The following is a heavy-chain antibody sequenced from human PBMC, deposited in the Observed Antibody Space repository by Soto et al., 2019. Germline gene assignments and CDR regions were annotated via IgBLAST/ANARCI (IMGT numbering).Heavy chain of an antibody. J-gene: IGHJ3*02. CDR1: GGSFSGYY. D-gene: IGHD3-10*01. CDR3: ASAGARDAFDI. CDR2: INHSGST. Sequence: QVQLQQWGAGLLKPSETLSLTCAVYGGSFSGYYWSWIRQPPGKGLEWIGEINHSGSTNYNPSLKSRVTISVDTSKNQFSLKLSSVTVADTAVYYCASAGARDAFDIWGQGTMVTVSS. V-gene: IGHV4-34*01.